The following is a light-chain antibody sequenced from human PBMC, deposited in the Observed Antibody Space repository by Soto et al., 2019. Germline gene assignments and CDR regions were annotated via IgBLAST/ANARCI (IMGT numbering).Light chain of an antibody. V-gene: IGLV7-46*01. CDR2: DTT. CDR3: LLSYTSAVV. Sequence: QAVVTQEPSLTVSPGGTVTLTCGSSTGAVTSGHYPYWFQQKPGQAPRTLISDTTNKHSWTPARFSGSLLGGKAALTLSGAQPEDEADYYCLLSYTSAVVFGGGTQLTVL. J-gene: IGLJ2*01. CDR1: TGAVTSGHY.